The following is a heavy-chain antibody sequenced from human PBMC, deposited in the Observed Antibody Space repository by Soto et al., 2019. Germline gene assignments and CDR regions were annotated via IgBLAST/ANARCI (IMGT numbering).Heavy chain of an antibody. CDR3: ARRNFGVVTYYYGMDV. CDR1: GGTFSSYA. CDR2: IIPIFGTA. D-gene: IGHD3-3*01. Sequence: GASVKVSCKASGGTFSSYAISWVRLAPGQGLEWMGGIIPIFGTANYAQKFQGRVTITADESTSTAYMELSSLRSEDTAVYYCARRNFGVVTYYYGMDVWGQGTTVTVSS. V-gene: IGHV1-69*13. J-gene: IGHJ6*02.